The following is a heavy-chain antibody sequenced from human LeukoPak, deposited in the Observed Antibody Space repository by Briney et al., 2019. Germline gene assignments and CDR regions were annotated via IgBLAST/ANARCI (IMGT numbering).Heavy chain of an antibody. CDR3: ARGHSGSYQRTDAFDL. Sequence: GESLRLSCAASGFTFSSYSMNWVRQAPGKGLEWVSSISSSSDYIYYADSVKGRLTTSRDNAKNSLYLQMNSLRAEDTAVYYCARGHSGSYQRTDAFDLWGQGTMVTVSS. CDR1: GFTFSSYS. D-gene: IGHD1-26*01. CDR2: ISSSSDYI. J-gene: IGHJ3*01. V-gene: IGHV3-21*01.